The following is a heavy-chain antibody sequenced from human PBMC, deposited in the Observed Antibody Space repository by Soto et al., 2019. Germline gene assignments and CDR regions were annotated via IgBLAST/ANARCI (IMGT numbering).Heavy chain of an antibody. CDR3: ARGSTRHYDILTGYYMGWFDP. J-gene: IGHJ5*02. CDR2: IIPIFGTA. D-gene: IGHD3-9*01. CDR1: GGTFSSYA. V-gene: IGHV1-69*01. Sequence: QVQLVQSGAEVKKPGSSVKVSCKASGGTFSSYAISWVRQAPGQGLEWMGGIIPIFGTANYAQKFQGRVTITAGESTSTAYMELSSLRSEDTAVYYCARGSTRHYDILTGYYMGWFDPWGQGTLVTVSS.